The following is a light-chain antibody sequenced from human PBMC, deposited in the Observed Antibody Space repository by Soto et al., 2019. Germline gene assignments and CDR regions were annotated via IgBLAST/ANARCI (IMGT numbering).Light chain of an antibody. Sequence: QSALTQPPSASGSPGQSVTISCTGTSSDVGANNYVSWYQQHPGKAPKLMIYEDTKRPSGVPDRFSGSKSGNTASLTVSGLQDEDESDCYCSAYAVANRVFGTGTKLTVL. CDR2: EDT. CDR3: SAYAVANRV. CDR1: SSDVGANNY. J-gene: IGLJ1*01. V-gene: IGLV2-8*01.